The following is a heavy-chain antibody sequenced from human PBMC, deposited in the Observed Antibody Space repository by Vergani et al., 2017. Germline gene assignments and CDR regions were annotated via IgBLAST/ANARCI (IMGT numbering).Heavy chain of an antibody. V-gene: IGHV4-39*01. J-gene: IGHJ4*02. CDR3: ARHLVSYPPEREFDY. D-gene: IGHD1-26*01. CDR1: GGSISSSSYY. Sequence: QLQLQESGPGLVKPSETLSLTCTVSGGSISSSSYYWGWIRQPPGKGLEWIGSRYYSGSNYYNPSLKCRVTIAVDTSKNQFSLKLSSVTAADTAVYYCARHLVSYPPEREFDYWGQGTLVTVSS. CDR2: RYYSGSN.